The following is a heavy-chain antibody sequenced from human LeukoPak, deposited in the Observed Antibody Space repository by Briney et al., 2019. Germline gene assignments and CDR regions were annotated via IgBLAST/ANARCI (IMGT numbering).Heavy chain of an antibody. V-gene: IGHV4-61*02. CDR3: ARGVGSSWYDY. CDR1: GGSISSGSYY. Sequence: SQTLSLTCTVSGGSISSGSYYWSWIRQPAGKGLEWIGRIYTSGSTNYNPSLKSRVTISVDTSKNQFSLKLSSVTAADTAVYYCARGVGSSWYDYWGQGTLVTVSS. CDR2: IYTSGST. J-gene: IGHJ4*02. D-gene: IGHD6-13*01.